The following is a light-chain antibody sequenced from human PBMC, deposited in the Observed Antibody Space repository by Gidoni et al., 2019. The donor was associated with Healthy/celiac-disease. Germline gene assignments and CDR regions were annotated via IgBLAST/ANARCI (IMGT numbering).Light chain of an antibody. Sequence: IVPSQPPISLPVTAGEPASISCRSSQSLLHSNGYNYLDWYLQKPGQSPQLLIYLGSNRASGVPDRFSGSGSGTDFTLKISRVEAEDVGVYYYMQALQTPLTFGGGTKVEIK. CDR1: QSLLHSNGYNY. V-gene: IGKV2-28*01. J-gene: IGKJ4*01. CDR2: LGS. CDR3: MQALQTPLT.